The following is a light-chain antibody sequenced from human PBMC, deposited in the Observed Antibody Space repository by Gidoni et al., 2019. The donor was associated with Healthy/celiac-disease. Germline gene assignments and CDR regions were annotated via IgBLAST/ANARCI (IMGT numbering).Light chain of an antibody. CDR1: SSDFGGYNY. Sequence: QSPLTQPAHASASPGPSITISCTGTSSDFGGYNYVSCYQHHPGKAPKLMIYEVSNRHSWVANRFSVSKSGNTASLTISGLQAEDEDDYYCSSYTSSSTPVVFGGGTKLTVL. CDR3: SSYTSSSTPVV. V-gene: IGLV2-14*01. J-gene: IGLJ2*01. CDR2: EVS.